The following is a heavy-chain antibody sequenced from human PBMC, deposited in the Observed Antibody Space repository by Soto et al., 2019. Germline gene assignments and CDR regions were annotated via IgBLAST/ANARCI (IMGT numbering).Heavy chain of an antibody. CDR1: GFTFSSYW. Sequence: GGSLRLSCAASGFTFSSYWMTWVRQAPGKGLEWVANVKQDGSEKHYVDSVKGRFTVSRDNAKNSLFLQMNSLRAEDTAVYYCTRGGIFDWILHPFDYWGQGTLVTVSS. V-gene: IGHV3-7*01. D-gene: IGHD3-9*01. CDR2: VKQDGSEK. J-gene: IGHJ4*02. CDR3: TRGGIFDWILHPFDY.